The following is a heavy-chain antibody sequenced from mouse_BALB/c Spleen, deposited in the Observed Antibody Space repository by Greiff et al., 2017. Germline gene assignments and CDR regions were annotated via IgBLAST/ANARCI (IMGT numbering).Heavy chain of an antibody. CDR3: ARRILGITTIFDY. CDR1: GYTFTSYT. J-gene: IGHJ2*01. Sequence: VQLVESGAELARPGASVKMSCKASGYTFTSYTMHWVKQRPGQGLEWIGYINPSSGYTNYNQKFKDKATLTADKSSSTAYMQLSSLTSEDSAVYYCARRILGITTIFDYWGQGTTLTVSS. D-gene: IGHD2-4*01. V-gene: IGHV1-4*01. CDR2: INPSSGYT.